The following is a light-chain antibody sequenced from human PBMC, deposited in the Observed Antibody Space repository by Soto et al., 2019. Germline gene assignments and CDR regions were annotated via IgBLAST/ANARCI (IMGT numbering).Light chain of an antibody. J-gene: IGLJ1*01. V-gene: IGLV2-14*01. Sequence: QSALAQPASVSGSPGQSITISCTGTSGDIGSYNRVSWYQQHPGKAPKLIIYEVTDRPSGVSNRFSGSKSGTSASLAITGLQAEDEADYYCQSYDRSLSGTVFGTGTKVTVL. CDR1: SGDIGSYNR. CDR2: EVT. CDR3: QSYDRSLSGTV.